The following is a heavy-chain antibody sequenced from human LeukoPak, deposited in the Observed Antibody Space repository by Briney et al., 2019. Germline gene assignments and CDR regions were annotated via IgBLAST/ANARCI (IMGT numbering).Heavy chain of an antibody. J-gene: IGHJ4*02. CDR3: ARDRDYGDYNTQDLFVY. V-gene: IGHV1-18*01. CDR2: ISAYNGNT. Sequence: ASVKVSCKASGYTFTNFGISRVRQAPGQGLEWMGWISAYNGNTNYAQRLQGRATMTTDTSTSTAYMELRSLRSDDTAVYYCARDRDYGDYNTQDLFVYWGQGTLVTVSS. CDR1: GYTFTNFG. D-gene: IGHD4-17*01.